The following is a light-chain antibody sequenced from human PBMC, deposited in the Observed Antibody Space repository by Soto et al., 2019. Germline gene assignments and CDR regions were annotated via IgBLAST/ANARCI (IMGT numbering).Light chain of an antibody. V-gene: IGKV3D-7*01. CDR2: GAS. J-gene: IGKJ1*01. CDR1: QSVSSSY. CDR3: QQDYNLRT. Sequence: PGERVTLSCRASQSVSSSYLTWYQQKPGQAPRLLIYGASTRATGIPARFSGSGSGTDFALTISSPQPEDFAVYYCQQDYNLRTFGQGTKVDIK.